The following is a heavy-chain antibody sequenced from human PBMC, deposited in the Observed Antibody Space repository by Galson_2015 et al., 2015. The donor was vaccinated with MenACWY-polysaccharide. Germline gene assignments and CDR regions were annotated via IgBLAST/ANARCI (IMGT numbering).Heavy chain of an antibody. CDR3: ARPSYSSSWNPFDY. D-gene: IGHD6-13*01. V-gene: IGHV5-51*01. Sequence: QSGAEVKKPGESLKISCKGSGYSFISYWIGWVRQMPGKGLEWMGVIFPGDSDTRYSPSFQGQVTISADKSISTAYLQWSSLKASDTAMYYSARPSYSSSWNPFDYWGQGTLVTVSS. J-gene: IGHJ4*02. CDR2: IFPGDSDT. CDR1: GYSFISYW.